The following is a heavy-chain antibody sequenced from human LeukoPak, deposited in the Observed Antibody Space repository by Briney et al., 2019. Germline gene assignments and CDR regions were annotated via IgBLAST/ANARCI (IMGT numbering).Heavy chain of an antibody. CDR2: IYYSGST. CDR1: GGSISSYY. D-gene: IGHD6-13*01. V-gene: IGHV4-59*13. J-gene: IGHJ3*02. CDR3: ARVAPWYSSSWYLSPGAFDI. Sequence: SETLSLTCTVPGGSISSYYWSWIRQPPGKGLEWIGYIYYSGSTNYNPSLKSRVTISVDTSKNQFSLKLSSVTAADTAVYYCARVAPWYSSSWYLSPGAFDIWGQGTMVTVSS.